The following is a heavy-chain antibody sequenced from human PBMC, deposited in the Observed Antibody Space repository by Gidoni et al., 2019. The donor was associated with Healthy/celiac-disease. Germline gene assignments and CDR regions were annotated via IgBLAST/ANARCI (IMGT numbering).Heavy chain of an antibody. D-gene: IGHD3-9*01. J-gene: IGHJ6*02. CDR2: SNPNSGGT. CDR3: ARSSYDILTGYHDYYYYYGMDV. V-gene: IGHV1-2*04. CDR1: GYPFTGYY. Sequence: QVQLVQSGAEVKKPGASVKVSCKASGYPFTGYYMHWVRQAPGQGLEWMGWSNPNSGGTNYAQKLQGWVTMTRDTSISTAYMELSRLRSDDTAVYYCARSSYDILTGYHDYYYYYGMDVWGQGTTVTVSS.